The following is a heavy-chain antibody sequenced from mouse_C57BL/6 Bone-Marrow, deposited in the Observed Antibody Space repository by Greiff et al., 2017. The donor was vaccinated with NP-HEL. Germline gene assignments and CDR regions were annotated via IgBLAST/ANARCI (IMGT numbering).Heavy chain of an antibody. J-gene: IGHJ4*01. D-gene: IGHD1-2*01. CDR1: GFTFSDYG. CDR2: ISSGSSTI. CDR3: AREDYGLYAMDY. V-gene: IGHV5-17*01. Sequence: EVKVVEPGGGLVKPGGSLKLSCAASGFTFSDYGMHWVRQAPEKGLEWVAYISSGSSTIYYADTVKGRFTISRDNAKNTLFLQMTSLRSEDTEMYYGAREDYGLYAMDYWGQGTSVTVSS.